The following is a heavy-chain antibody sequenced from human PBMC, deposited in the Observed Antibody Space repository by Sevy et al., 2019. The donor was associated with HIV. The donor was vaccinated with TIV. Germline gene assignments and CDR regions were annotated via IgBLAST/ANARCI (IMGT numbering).Heavy chain of an antibody. V-gene: IGHV3-53*01. CDR1: GFAVSSNF. CDR2: IYIGGST. J-gene: IGHJ4*02. CDR3: ARGKHISDYYGSFDY. Sequence: GGSLGLSCAASGFAVSSNFMSWVRQAPGKGLEWVSVIYIGGSTYYADSVKGRFTISRDNSKNTLYLQMNSLRAEDTAVYYCARGKHISDYYGSFDYWGQGTLVTVSS. D-gene: IGHD3-3*01.